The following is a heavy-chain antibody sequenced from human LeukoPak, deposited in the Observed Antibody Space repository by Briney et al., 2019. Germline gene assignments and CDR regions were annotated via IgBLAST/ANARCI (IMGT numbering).Heavy chain of an antibody. V-gene: IGHV4-4*07. D-gene: IGHD3-22*01. J-gene: IGHJ5*02. CDR1: GGSISSYH. Sequence: SETLSLTCTVSGGSISSYHWSWIRQPAGKGLEWIGRIYTSGSTNYNPSLKSRVTMSVDTSKNQFSLKLSSVTAADTAVYYCARADPMIVVGENWFDPWGQGTLVTVSS. CDR2: IYTSGST. CDR3: ARADPMIVVGENWFDP.